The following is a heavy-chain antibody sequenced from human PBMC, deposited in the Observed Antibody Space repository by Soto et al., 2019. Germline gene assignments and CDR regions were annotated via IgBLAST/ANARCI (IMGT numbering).Heavy chain of an antibody. J-gene: IGHJ4*02. V-gene: IGHV1-69*02. CDR1: GDTFTFYS. D-gene: IGHD3-10*01. CDR2: INPILSMS. Sequence: QVQLVQSGAEVKRPGSSVKVSCKASGDTFTFYSINWVRQAPGLGLEWMGRINPILSMSNYAQRFQGRVMMTADKSTSTAYMELSSLRSEDTDTYYCASSYGSGYRAFDYWGQGALVTVSS. CDR3: ASSYGSGYRAFDY.